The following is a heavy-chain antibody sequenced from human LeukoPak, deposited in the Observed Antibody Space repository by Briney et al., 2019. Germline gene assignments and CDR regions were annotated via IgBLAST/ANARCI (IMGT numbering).Heavy chain of an antibody. D-gene: IGHD3-16*02. J-gene: IGHJ3*02. Sequence: GGSLRLSCAASGFTFSSYGMHWVRQAPGKGLEWVGVIWYDGSNKYYADSVKGRFTISRDNSKNTLYLQMNSLRAEDTAVYYCAKENYDEGGRSYRYVNDDFDIWGHGTPDTVSS. CDR2: IWYDGSNK. CDR3: AKENYDEGGRSYRYVNDDFDI. CDR1: GFTFSSYG. V-gene: IGHV3-33*06.